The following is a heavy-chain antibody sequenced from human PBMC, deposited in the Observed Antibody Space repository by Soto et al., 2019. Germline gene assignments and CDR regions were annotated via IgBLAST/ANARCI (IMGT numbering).Heavy chain of an antibody. Sequence: QVQLVQSGAEVKKPGASAKVSCKASEYSFTSYYMHWVRRAPGQGLEWMGMIDPSGDNTGYPQKFQGRVTMTSDTSTSTVYMERSSLRSEDTAMYYCAATRGYSPPFDSWGQGTRVTVS. CDR2: IDPSGDNT. CDR3: AATRGYSPPFDS. CDR1: EYSFTSYY. J-gene: IGHJ4*02. V-gene: IGHV1-46*01. D-gene: IGHD3-22*01.